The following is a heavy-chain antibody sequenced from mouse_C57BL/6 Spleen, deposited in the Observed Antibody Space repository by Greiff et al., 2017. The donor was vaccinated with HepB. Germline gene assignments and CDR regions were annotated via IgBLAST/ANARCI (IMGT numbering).Heavy chain of an antibody. CDR3: AREGGSYGYPPYYAMDY. Sequence: ESGPGLVKPSQSLSLTCSVTGYSITSGYYWNWIRQFPGNKLEWMGYISYDGSNNYNPSLKNRISITRDTSKNQFFLKLNSVTTEDTATYYCAREGGSYGYPPYYAMDYWGQGTSVTVSS. D-gene: IGHD2-2*01. CDR1: GYSITSGYY. V-gene: IGHV3-6*01. J-gene: IGHJ4*01. CDR2: ISYDGSN.